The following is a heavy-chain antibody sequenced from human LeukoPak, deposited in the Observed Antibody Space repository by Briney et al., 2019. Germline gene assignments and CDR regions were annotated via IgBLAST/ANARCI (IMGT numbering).Heavy chain of an antibody. D-gene: IGHD4-23*01. CDR1: GFTFDDYA. CDR2: ISWNSGSI. J-gene: IGHJ4*02. Sequence: PGGSLRLSCAASGFTFDDYAMHWVRQAPGKGLEWVSVISWNSGSIGYADSVKGRFTISRDNAKNSLYLQMNSLRAEDTALYYCAKDANYGGNWNYFDYWGRGTLVTVSS. V-gene: IGHV3-9*01. CDR3: AKDANYGGNWNYFDY.